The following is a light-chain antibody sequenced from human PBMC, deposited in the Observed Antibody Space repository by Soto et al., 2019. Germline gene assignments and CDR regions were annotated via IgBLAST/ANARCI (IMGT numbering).Light chain of an antibody. CDR2: GAS. CDR3: QQYNNWPSWT. CDR1: RSVSSN. Sequence: EIVMTQSPATLSVSPGERATLYCRASRSVSSNLAWYQQKPGQAPRLLIYGASTRATGIPARFSGSGSGTEFTLTISSLQSEDFAVYYCQQYNNWPSWTFGQGTKVDIK. V-gene: IGKV3-15*01. J-gene: IGKJ1*01.